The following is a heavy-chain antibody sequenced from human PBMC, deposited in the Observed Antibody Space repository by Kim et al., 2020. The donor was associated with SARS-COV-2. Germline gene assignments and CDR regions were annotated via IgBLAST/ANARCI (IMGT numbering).Heavy chain of an antibody. D-gene: IGHD2-15*01. CDR1: GFTFSSYA. CDR3: AKDPSPCSGGSCRKARYYYYGMDV. V-gene: IGHV3-23*01. CDR2: ISGSGGST. Sequence: GGSLRLSCAASGFTFSSYAMSWVRQAPGKGLEWVSAISGSGGSTYYADSVKGRFTISRDNSKNTLYLQMNSLRAEDTAVYYCAKDPSPCSGGSCRKARYYYYGMDVWGQGTTVTVSS. J-gene: IGHJ6*02.